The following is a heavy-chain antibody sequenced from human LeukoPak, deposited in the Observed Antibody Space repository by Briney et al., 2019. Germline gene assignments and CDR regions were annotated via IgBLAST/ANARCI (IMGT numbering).Heavy chain of an antibody. CDR1: GFTFSSYG. Sequence: PGGSLRLSCAASGFTFSSYGMHWVRQAPGKGLEWEAVIWYDGSNKYYADSVKGRFTISRDNSKNTLYLQMNSLRAEDTAVYYCARDGGLRRYFGWLPNDAFDIWGQGTMVTVSS. J-gene: IGHJ3*02. D-gene: IGHD3-9*01. CDR3: ARDGGLRRYFGWLPNDAFDI. CDR2: IWYDGSNK. V-gene: IGHV3-33*01.